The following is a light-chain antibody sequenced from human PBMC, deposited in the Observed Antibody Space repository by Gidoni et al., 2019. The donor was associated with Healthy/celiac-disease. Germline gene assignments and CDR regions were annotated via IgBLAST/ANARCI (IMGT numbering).Light chain of an antibody. CDR1: QSLVYSDGNTY. CDR2: KVS. J-gene: IGKJ5*01. V-gene: IGKV2-30*01. CDR3: MQGTHWEIT. Sequence: DVVMTQSPLSLPVTLGQPASISCRSSQSLVYSDGNTYLNWFQQRPGQSPRRLIYKVSKRDSGGPDRISGRGSGTDVTMKISKVEGEEGGVLYWMQGTHWEITFGQGTRLEIK.